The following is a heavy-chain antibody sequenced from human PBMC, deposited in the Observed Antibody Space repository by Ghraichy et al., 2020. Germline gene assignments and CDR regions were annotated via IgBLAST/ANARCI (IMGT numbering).Heavy chain of an antibody. J-gene: IGHJ4*02. D-gene: IGHD3-22*01. CDR1: GFTFSSYG. CDR2: IRDDGSKK. Sequence: GESLRLSCAASGFTFSSYGMHWVRQAPGKGLEWVAFIRDDGSKKNYADSVKGRFTISRDNSKNTLFLQVNSLRAEDTAVYYCAKDSHYFDRSGNYYWGNDGDYYFDYWGQGTLVTVSS. V-gene: IGHV3-30*02. CDR3: AKDSHYFDRSGNYYWGNDGDYYFDY.